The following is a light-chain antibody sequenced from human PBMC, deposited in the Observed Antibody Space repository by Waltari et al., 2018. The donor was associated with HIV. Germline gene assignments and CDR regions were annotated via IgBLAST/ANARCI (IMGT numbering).Light chain of an antibody. Sequence: QSVVTQPPSASGTPGQNISISCSGHISNLGGTFVSWYQQRPGTAPRLLIYRNDQRPSGVPDRFSGSKSATSASLAISGLRSEDEADYHCSTWDNSLSHWVFGGGTKVTVL. CDR3: STWDNSLSHWV. CDR1: ISNLGGTF. V-gene: IGLV1-47*01. J-gene: IGLJ3*02. CDR2: RND.